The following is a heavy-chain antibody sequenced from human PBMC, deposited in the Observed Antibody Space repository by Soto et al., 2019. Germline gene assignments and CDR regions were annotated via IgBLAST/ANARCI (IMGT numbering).Heavy chain of an antibody. J-gene: IGHJ4*02. CDR1: GGSISSSSYY. V-gene: IGHV4-39*01. Sequence: PSETLSLTCTVSGGSISSSSYYWGWIRQPPGKGLEWIGSIYYSGSTYYNPSLKSRVTISVDTSKNQFSLKLSSVTAADTAVYFCASTVEMATSNYFDYWGQGTLVTVSS. CDR3: ASTVEMATSNYFDY. D-gene: IGHD5-12*01. CDR2: IYYSGST.